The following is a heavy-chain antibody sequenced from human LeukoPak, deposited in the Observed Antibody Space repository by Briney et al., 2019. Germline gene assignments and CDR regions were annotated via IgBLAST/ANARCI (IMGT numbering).Heavy chain of an antibody. Sequence: ASVKVSCKASGYTFISYYMHWVRQAPGEGLEWMGIINPSGGSTNYAQKFQGRVTVTRDTSTSTVYMELSSLRSEDTAVYYCARVVPVAGLYYFDYWGQGTLVTVSS. V-gene: IGHV1-46*03. CDR1: GYTFISYY. CDR3: ARVVPVAGLYYFDY. J-gene: IGHJ4*02. D-gene: IGHD2-2*01. CDR2: INPSGGST.